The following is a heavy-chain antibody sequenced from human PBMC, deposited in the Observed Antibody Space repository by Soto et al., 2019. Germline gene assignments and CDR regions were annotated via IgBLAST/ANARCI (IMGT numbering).Heavy chain of an antibody. CDR2: IYYSGST. D-gene: IGHD3-22*01. Sequence: SETLSLTCTVSAGSISSGGYYWSWIRQHPGKGLEWIGYIYYSGSTYYNPSLKSRVTISVDTSKNQFSLKLSSVTAADTAVYYCARAAGRISTYYYDSSGYSYFDHWGQGTQGTVSS. V-gene: IGHV4-31*03. J-gene: IGHJ4*02. CDR1: AGSISSGGYY. CDR3: ARAAGRISTYYYDSSGYSYFDH.